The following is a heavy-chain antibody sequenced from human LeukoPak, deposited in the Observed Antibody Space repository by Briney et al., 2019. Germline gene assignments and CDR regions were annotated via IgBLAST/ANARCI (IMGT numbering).Heavy chain of an antibody. Sequence: SETLSLTCTVSGGSISSHYWSWLRQPPGKSLEWIGYISYSENAGYNPSHKRRVTISIDTPKNQFSLRLSSVTVADTAVYYCARRDIATGIDFWGQGIPVTVSS. CDR1: GGSISSHY. CDR2: ISYSENA. J-gene: IGHJ4*02. CDR3: ARRDIATGIDF. D-gene: IGHD3-9*01. V-gene: IGHV4-59*11.